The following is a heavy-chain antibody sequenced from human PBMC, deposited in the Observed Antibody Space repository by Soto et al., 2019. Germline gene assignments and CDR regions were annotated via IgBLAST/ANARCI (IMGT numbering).Heavy chain of an antibody. J-gene: IGHJ6*02. CDR3: ARDRAAAAGTMDYYYGMDV. Sequence: GGSLRLSCAASGFTFSSYSMNWVRQAPGKGLEWVSSISSSSSYIYYADSVKGRFTISRDNAKNSLYLQMNSLRAEDTAVYYCARDRAAAAGTMDYYYGMDVWGQGTTVTVSS. CDR2: ISSSSSYI. D-gene: IGHD6-13*01. CDR1: GFTFSSYS. V-gene: IGHV3-21*01.